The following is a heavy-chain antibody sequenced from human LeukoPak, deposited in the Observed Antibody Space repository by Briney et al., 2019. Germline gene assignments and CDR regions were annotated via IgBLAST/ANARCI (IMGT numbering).Heavy chain of an antibody. V-gene: IGHV4-4*02. CDR2: IYHSGST. J-gene: IGHJ3*02. CDR1: GDSLRRSNW. Sequence: SETLSLTCALSGDSLRRSNWWSGAGRPQGKGLGGIEEIYHSGSTNYNLSLKSRVTISVDKSKNHFSMKLSSMTAAGTAGYYCARDLRYFDWLEGTHAFDIWGQGTMGTVSS. CDR3: ARDLRYFDWLEGTHAFDI. D-gene: IGHD3-9*01.